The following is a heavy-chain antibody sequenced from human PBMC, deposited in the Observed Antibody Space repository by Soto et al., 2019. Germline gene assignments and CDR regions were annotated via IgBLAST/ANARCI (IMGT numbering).Heavy chain of an antibody. J-gene: IGHJ6*02. CDR1: GGTFSSYA. CDR3: ARADSGALFSWYYYGMDV. CDR2: IIPIFGTA. V-gene: IGHV1-69*01. Sequence: QVQLVQSGAEVKKPGSSVKVSCKASGGTFSSYAISWVRQAPGQGLQWMGGIIPIFGTANYAQKFQGRVTITADESTSTAYMELSSLRSEDTAVYYCARADSGALFSWYYYGMDVWGQGTTVTVSS. D-gene: IGHD3-10*02.